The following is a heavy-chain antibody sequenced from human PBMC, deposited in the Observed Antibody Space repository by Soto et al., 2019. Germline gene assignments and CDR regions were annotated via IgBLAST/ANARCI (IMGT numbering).Heavy chain of an antibody. V-gene: IGHV2-5*01. CDR3: VHTVMVHTMTGGHYFES. D-gene: IGHD2-8*01. Sequence: QITLEESGPTPVKPTQTLTLTCTFSAFSLSTNGVGVGWIRQPPGKPLEWLAVIYWNEDKRYRRSLKSRLSITKDTSKDQVVLTITTMDPVDTATYYCVHTVMVHTMTGGHYFESWGPGILVTVPS. CDR1: AFSLSTNGVG. J-gene: IGHJ4*02. CDR2: IYWNEDK.